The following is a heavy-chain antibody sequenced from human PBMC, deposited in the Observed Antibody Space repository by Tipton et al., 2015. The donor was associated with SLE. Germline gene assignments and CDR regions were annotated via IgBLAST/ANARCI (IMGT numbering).Heavy chain of an antibody. V-gene: IGHV1-2*06. CDR1: GYTFTGYY. CDR2: INPNSGGT. D-gene: IGHD3-10*01. J-gene: IGHJ3*02. Sequence: QLVQSGAEVKKPGASVKVSCKASGYTFTGYYMHWVRQAPGQGLEWMGRINPNSGGTNYAQKFQGRVTMTRDTSISTAYMELSRLRSDDTAVYYCACRGAVQEGGHKPRAFDIWGQGTMVTVSS. CDR3: ACRGAVQEGGHKPRAFDI.